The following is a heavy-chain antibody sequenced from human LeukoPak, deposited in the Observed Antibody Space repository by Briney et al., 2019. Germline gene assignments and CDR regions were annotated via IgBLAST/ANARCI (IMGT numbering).Heavy chain of an antibody. Sequence: GFLRLFFASPGIKLCYYGMGLGRQGPGRRLEWVSLISGDGGITYYADFVKGRFTISRDNSKNSLYLQMNSLRTEDTALYYCAKPQHYGRGDFDYWGQGTLVTVSS. V-gene: IGHV3-43*02. CDR1: GIKLCYYG. J-gene: IGHJ4*02. CDR3: AKPQHYGRGDFDY. D-gene: IGHD3-10*01. CDR2: ISGDGGIT.